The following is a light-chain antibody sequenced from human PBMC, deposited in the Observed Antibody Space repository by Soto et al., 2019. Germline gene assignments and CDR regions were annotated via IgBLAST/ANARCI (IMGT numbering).Light chain of an antibody. CDR1: SSDVGGYDY. CDR3: SSYRDSRSRV. V-gene: IGLV2-14*01. J-gene: IGLJ1*01. CDR2: EVT. Sequence: QSALTQPPSASGSPGQSVTISCTGTSSDVGGYDYVSWYQQHPGKAPKLMIYEVTNRPSGVSNRFSGSKSGNTASLTISGLQSEDEADYYCSSYRDSRSRVFGTGTQLTVL.